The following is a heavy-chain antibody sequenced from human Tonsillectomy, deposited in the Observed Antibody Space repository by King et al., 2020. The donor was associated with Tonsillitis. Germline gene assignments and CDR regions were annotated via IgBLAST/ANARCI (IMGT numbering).Heavy chain of an antibody. CDR3: ARIVAVAGSLIED. CDR2: IYHGGRA. CDR1: VYSITSGHY. V-gene: IGHV4-38-2*01. J-gene: IGHJ4*02. D-gene: IGHD6-19*01. Sequence: QLQESGPGLVKPSETLSLTCVVSVYSITSGHYWGWIRQPPGKGLEWIGSIYHGGRAYQNPALKSRVTISIDTSKNQFSLNLNSVTAADTAVYYCARIVAVAGSLIEDWGQGTLVTVSS.